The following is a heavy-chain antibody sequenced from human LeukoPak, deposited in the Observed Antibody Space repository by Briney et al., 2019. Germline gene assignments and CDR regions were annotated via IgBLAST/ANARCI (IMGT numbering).Heavy chain of an antibody. Sequence: GGSLRLSCAASGFTFSSYSMNWVRQAPGKGLEWVSSISSSSTYIYYADSVKGRFTISRDNAKNSLYLQMNSLRAEDTAVYYCARAVGPLDDAFDIWGQGTMVTVSS. CDR2: ISSSSTYI. CDR1: GFTFSSYS. CDR3: ARAVGPLDDAFDI. J-gene: IGHJ3*02. D-gene: IGHD3/OR15-3a*01. V-gene: IGHV3-21*01.